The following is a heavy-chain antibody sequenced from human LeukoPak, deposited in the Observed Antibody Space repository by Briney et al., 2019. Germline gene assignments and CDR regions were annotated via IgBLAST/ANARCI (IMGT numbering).Heavy chain of an antibody. V-gene: IGHV3-23*01. CDR1: GITYEDYA. D-gene: IGHD6-19*01. CDR3: AKASSGWSPPDY. J-gene: IGHJ4*02. Sequence: GGSLRLSCVASGITYEDYAFSWVRQAPGKGLEWVSVISGGGRSTSYADSVKGRFTISRDNSKNTLYLQMNSLRAEDTAVYYCAKASSGWSPPDYWGQGTLVTVSS. CDR2: ISGGGRST.